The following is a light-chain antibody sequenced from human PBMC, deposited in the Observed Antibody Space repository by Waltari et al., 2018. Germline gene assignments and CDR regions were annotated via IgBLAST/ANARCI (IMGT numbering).Light chain of an antibody. J-gene: IGLJ7*01. CDR2: ENT. Sequence: QSVLTQPPSVSAAPGQRVTISCSGGSSNIGNNYVSWYRQFPGTAPKPLIYENTERPSGIPGRFSGSKSGTSATLDITGLQAGDEADYYCGTWDSSLSGAVFGGGTHVTVL. V-gene: IGLV1-51*02. CDR3: GTWDSSLSGAV. CDR1: SSNIGNNY.